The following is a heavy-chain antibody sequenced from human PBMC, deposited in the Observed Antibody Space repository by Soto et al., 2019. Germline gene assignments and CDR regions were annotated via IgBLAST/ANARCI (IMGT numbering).Heavy chain of an antibody. CDR2: ISAYNGNT. V-gene: IGHV1-18*01. CDR3: ARGRRVMTFGGDTLGWFDP. Sequence: QVPLVQSGAEVKKPGASVKVSCKASGYTFTSYGVTWVRQAPGQGLEWMGWISAYNGNTNYPQKFQGRVTMNTDTSTSTAYMELRSLRSDDTAVYYCARGRRVMTFGGDTLGWFDPWGQGTQVTVSS. D-gene: IGHD3-16*01. CDR1: GYTFTSYG. J-gene: IGHJ5*02.